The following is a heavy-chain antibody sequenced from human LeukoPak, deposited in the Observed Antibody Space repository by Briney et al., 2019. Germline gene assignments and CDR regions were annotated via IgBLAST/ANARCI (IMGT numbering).Heavy chain of an antibody. Sequence: ASVTVSCKTSGYTFTSYGISWVRQAPGQGLEWMGWSSAYNGNTNYAQKFQGRVTMTTDTSTNTAYMELRSLRSDDTAVYYCARDLVPYYDFWSGYYTNNWFDPWGQGTLVTVSS. CDR3: ARDLVPYYDFWSGYYTNNWFDP. CDR1: GYTFTSYG. D-gene: IGHD3-3*01. CDR2: SSAYNGNT. J-gene: IGHJ5*02. V-gene: IGHV1-18*01.